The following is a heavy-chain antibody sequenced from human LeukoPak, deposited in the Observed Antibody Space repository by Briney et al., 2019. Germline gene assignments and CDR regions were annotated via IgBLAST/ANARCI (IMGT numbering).Heavy chain of an antibody. Sequence: SGGSLRLSCAASGFTFSSYSMNWVRQAPGKGLEWVSSISSSSSYIYYADSVKGRFTISRDNAKNSLYLQMNSLRAEDTAVYYCARGGDGYADSWGQGTLVTVSS. D-gene: IGHD5-24*01. CDR2: ISSSSSYI. V-gene: IGHV3-21*01. CDR3: ARGGDGYADS. CDR1: GFTFSSYS. J-gene: IGHJ5*01.